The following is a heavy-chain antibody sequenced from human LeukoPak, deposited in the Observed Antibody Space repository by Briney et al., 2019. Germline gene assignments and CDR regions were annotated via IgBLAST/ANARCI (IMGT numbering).Heavy chain of an antibody. CDR2: INTNTGNP. CDR1: GYTFTNYG. D-gene: IGHD2-15*01. CDR3: ARLEYCSGGSCQRGDY. V-gene: IGHV7-4-1*02. J-gene: IGHJ4*02. Sequence: GESLKVSCKASGYTFTNYGMNWVRQAPGQGLEWMGWINTNTGNPTYAQDFTGRFVFSLDTSVSTAYLQITSLKAEDTAVYYCARLEYCSGGSCQRGDYWGQGTLVTVSS.